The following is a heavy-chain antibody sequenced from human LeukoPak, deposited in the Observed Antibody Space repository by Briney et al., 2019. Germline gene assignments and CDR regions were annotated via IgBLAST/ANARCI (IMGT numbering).Heavy chain of an antibody. CDR3: ARVRDTAMVWYFDY. Sequence: GGSLRLSCAASGFTFSDSYMSWIRQAPGKGLEWVSYISSSGSTIYYADSVKGRFTIYRDNAKNSLYLQMNSLRAEDTAVYYCARVRDTAMVWYFDYWGQGTLVTVSS. V-gene: IGHV3-11*01. D-gene: IGHD5-18*01. CDR1: GFTFSDSY. CDR2: ISSSGSTI. J-gene: IGHJ4*02.